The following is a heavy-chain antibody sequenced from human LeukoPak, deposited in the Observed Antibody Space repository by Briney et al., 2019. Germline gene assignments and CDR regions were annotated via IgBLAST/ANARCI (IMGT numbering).Heavy chain of an antibody. CDR3: ARDPEAHDSSGYLFDY. J-gene: IGHJ4*02. Sequence: PGRSLRLSCAASGFTLSTYGMHWVRQAPGKGLEGVAVIWYDGTNKFYADSVKGRFTISRDNSKNTLYLQMNSLRVEDTAVYYCARDPEAHDSSGYLFDYWGQGTLVTVSS. D-gene: IGHD3-22*01. CDR2: IWYDGTNK. V-gene: IGHV3-33*01. CDR1: GFTLSTYG.